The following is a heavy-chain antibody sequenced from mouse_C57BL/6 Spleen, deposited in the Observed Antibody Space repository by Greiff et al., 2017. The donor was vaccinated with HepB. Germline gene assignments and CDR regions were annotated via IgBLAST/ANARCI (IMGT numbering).Heavy chain of an antibody. CDR3: TTVVESYWYFDV. V-gene: IGHV5-9-1*02. CDR1: GFTFSSYA. D-gene: IGHD1-1*01. J-gene: IGHJ1*03. CDR2: ISSGGDYI. Sequence: DVHLVESGEGLVKPGGSLKLSCAASGFTFSSYAMSWVRQTPEKRLEWVAYISSGGDYIYYADTVKGRFTISRDNARNTLYLQMSSLKSEDTAMYYCTTVVESYWYFDVWGTGTTVTVSS.